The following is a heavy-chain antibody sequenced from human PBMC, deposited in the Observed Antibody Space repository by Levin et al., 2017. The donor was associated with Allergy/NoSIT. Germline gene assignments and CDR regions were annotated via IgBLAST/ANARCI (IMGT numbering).Heavy chain of an antibody. CDR1: GFKFSDYW. D-gene: IGHD6-19*01. CDR3: ASPHISDWVVDI. V-gene: IGHV3-7*01. Sequence: GGSLRLSCAASGFKFSDYWLTWVRQAPGKGLEWVANIKPDGSEKYYADSVTGRFNISRDNAQNSLYLQMKYLSAEDTAVYYCASPHISDWVVDIWGPGTMVTVSS. CDR2: IKPDGSEK. J-gene: IGHJ3*02.